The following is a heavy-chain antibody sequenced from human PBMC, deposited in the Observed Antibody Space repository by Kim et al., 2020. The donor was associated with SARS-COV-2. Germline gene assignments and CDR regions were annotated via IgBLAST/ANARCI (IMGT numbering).Heavy chain of an antibody. Sequence: STNYNPPLRSRVTISVDTSRNQFSLKLNSMTASDTAVYYCARAPPLDAFHIWGQGTMVTVSS. V-gene: IGHV4-59*01. CDR2: ST. J-gene: IGHJ3*02. CDR3: ARAPPLDAFHI.